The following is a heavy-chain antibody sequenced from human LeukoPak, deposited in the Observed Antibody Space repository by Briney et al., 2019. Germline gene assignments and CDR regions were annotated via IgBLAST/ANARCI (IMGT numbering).Heavy chain of an antibody. Sequence: TSETLSLTCTVSGGSISSYYWSWIRQPAGKGLEWIGRIHTSGSTSYNPSLKSRVTMSVDTSKNRFSLKLSSVTAADTAVYYCARDYGSGSYYKPSWFGPWGQGTLVTVSS. CDR3: ARDYGSGSYYKPSWFGP. D-gene: IGHD3-10*01. J-gene: IGHJ5*02. V-gene: IGHV4-4*07. CDR1: GGSISSYY. CDR2: IHTSGST.